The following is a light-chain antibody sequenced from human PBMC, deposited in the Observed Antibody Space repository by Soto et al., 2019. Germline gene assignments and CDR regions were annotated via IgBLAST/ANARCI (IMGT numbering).Light chain of an antibody. CDR3: QKYDHYWK. CDR2: DAS. J-gene: IGKJ1*01. Sequence: DIQMSQSPSTLSASVGDRVTITCRASQSISSWLAWYQQKPGKAPKVLIYDASSVESGVPSRFSGSGSGTEFSPTIVSLQAVVFATFCCQKYDHYWKLGQVTKGDI. V-gene: IGKV1-5*01. CDR1: QSISSW.